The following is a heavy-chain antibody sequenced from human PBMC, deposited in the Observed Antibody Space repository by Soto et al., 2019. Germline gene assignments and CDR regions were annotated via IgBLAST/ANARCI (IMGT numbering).Heavy chain of an antibody. J-gene: IGHJ5*02. CDR2: IFHSGNT. CDR3: AASYQLALEGSWFDP. Sequence: SETLSLTCAVSGGAMSSGGYSWNWIRQPPGKGLEWLGHIFHSGNTNYNPSLKSRVTISVDKSKNQFSLRLSSVTAADTAVYYCAASYQLALEGSWFDPWGQGXLVTVYS. V-gene: IGHV4-30-2*01. D-gene: IGHD3-10*01. CDR1: GGAMSSGGYS.